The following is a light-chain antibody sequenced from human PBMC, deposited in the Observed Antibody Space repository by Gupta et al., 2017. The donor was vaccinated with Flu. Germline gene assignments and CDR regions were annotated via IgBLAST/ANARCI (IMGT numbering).Light chain of an antibody. CDR3: QQRSNWLT. V-gene: IGKV3-11*01. Sequence: SPATLSLSPGERATLSCRASQSVSTYLAWYQQKPGQAPRLLIYDASKRATGIPDSFSGSGSGTDFTLTISSLEPEDFAVYYWQQRSNWLTFGGGTKVEIK. J-gene: IGKJ4*01. CDR2: DAS. CDR1: QSVSTY.